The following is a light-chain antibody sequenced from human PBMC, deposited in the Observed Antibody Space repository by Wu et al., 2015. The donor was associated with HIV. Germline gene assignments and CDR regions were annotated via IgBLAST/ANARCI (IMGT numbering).Light chain of an antibody. J-gene: IGKJ3*01. CDR2: DAS. CDR3: QQYGSSPGT. Sequence: EIVLTQSPATLSLSPGERATLSCGASQSASSSYLAWYQQKPGLAPRLLIYDASSRATGIPDRFSGSGSGTDFTLTISRLEPEDFAVYYCQQYGSSPGTFGPGTKVDIK. V-gene: IGKV3D-20*01. CDR1: QSASSSY.